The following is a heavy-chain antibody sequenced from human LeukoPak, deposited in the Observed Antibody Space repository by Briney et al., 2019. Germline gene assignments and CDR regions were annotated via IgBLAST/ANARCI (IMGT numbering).Heavy chain of an antibody. V-gene: IGHV3-11*01. D-gene: IGHD3-16*02. CDR1: GFTFSDYY. Sequence: GGSLRLSCAASGFTFSDYYMSWIRQAPGKGLEWVSYISSSGSTIYYADSVKGRFTISRDNAKNSLYLQMNSLRAEDTALYYCARGITFGGVIVPFDYWGQGTLVTVSS. J-gene: IGHJ4*02. CDR2: ISSSGSTI. CDR3: ARGITFGGVIVPFDY.